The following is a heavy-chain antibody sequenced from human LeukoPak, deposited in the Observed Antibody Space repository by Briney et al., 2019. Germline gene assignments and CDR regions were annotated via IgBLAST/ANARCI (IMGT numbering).Heavy chain of an antibody. V-gene: IGHV1-24*01. CDR3: ARDPRYSSGWYDY. CDR2: FDPEDGET. CDR1: GYTLTELS. D-gene: IGHD6-19*01. Sequence: ASVKVSCKVSGYTLTELSMHWVRQAPGKGLEWMGGFDPEDGETIYAQKFQGRVTMTRDTSTSTVYMELSSLRSEDTAVYYCARDPRYSSGWYDYWGQGTLVTVSS. J-gene: IGHJ4*02.